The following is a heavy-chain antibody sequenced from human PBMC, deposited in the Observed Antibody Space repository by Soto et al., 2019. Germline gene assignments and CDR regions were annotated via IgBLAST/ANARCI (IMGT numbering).Heavy chain of an antibody. J-gene: IGHJ1*01. CDR2: IVPNYGTA. CDR1: GGSFNRYG. D-gene: IGHD5-18*01. CDR3: AIGWIDLLWDFEA. Sequence: QVQLVQSGAEVKKPGSSVKVSCKASGGSFNRYGIHWVRQAPGQGLEWMGGIVPNYGTANYAQRFQGRVTIVADKSTGTVYMEVTSLKSEATAVYYCAIGWIDLLWDFEAWGQGTLVTVSS. V-gene: IGHV1-69*06.